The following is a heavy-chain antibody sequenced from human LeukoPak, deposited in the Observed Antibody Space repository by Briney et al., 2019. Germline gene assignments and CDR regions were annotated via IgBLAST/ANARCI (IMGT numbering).Heavy chain of an antibody. J-gene: IGHJ6*02. Sequence: GGSLRLSCAASGFTVSSNYMSWVRQAPGEGLEWVSVIYSGGSTYYADSVKGRFTISRDNSKNTLYLQMNSLRAEDTAVYYCARVGLWFGELSSMDVWGQGTTVTVSS. D-gene: IGHD3-10*01. CDR2: IYSGGST. V-gene: IGHV3-66*01. CDR1: GFTVSSNY. CDR3: ARVGLWFGELSSMDV.